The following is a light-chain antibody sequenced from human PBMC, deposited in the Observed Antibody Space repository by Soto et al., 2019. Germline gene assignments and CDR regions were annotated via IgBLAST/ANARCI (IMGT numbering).Light chain of an antibody. CDR1: SSNIGNKP. V-gene: IGLV1-36*01. CDR2: YDD. CDR3: ATWDDSLNKEV. J-gene: IGLJ2*01. Sequence: QSVLTQPPSVSGAPRQRVTISCSGSSSNIGNKPVNWYQQLPGKAPKLLIYYDDLLPSWVSDRFSGAKSGTFASLAISGLQSEDEADYYCATWDDSLNKEVFGGGTKVTVL.